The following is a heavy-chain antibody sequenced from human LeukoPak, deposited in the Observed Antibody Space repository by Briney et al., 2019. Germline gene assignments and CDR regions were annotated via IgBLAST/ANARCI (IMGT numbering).Heavy chain of an antibody. V-gene: IGHV3-48*04. CDR2: ISSSSSTI. CDR3: ARSRIYYYDSSGYYGSQEFDY. D-gene: IGHD3-22*01. CDR1: GFTFSSYS. Sequence: GGSLRLSCAASGFTFSSYSMNWVRQAPGKGLEWVSYISSSSSTIYYADSVKGRFTISRDNAKNSLYLQMNSLRAEDTAVYYCARSRIYYYDSSGYYGSQEFDYWGQGTLVTVSS. J-gene: IGHJ4*02.